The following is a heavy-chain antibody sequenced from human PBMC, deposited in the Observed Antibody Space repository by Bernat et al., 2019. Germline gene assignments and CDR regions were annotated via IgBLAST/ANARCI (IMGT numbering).Heavy chain of an antibody. CDR1: GFTFDDYT. D-gene: IGHD2-15*01. J-gene: IGHJ3*02. CDR3: AKDTGIVVGGEFDI. CDR2: ISWDGGST. V-gene: IGHV3-43*01. Sequence: EVQLVESGGVVVQPGGSLILSCAASGFTFDDYTMHWVRQAPGKGLEWVSLISWDGGSTYYADSVKGRFTISRDNSKNSLYLQMNSLRTEDTALYYCAKDTGIVVGGEFDIWGQGTMVTVSS.